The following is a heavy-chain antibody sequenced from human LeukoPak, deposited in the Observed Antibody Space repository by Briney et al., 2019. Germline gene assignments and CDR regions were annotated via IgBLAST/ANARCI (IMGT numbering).Heavy chain of an antibody. CDR1: GASISSYN. V-gene: IGHV4-59*08. Sequence: TPSDTLSLTCTASGASISSYNWSWFRQPPGRGLEWIGNIYYSGGTNYNPSLKSRVTISVDTSKNQFSLKLSSVTAADTAVYYCAREGGPYRPLDYSGQGTLVTVAS. CDR2: IYYSGGT. J-gene: IGHJ4*02. CDR3: AREGGPYRPLDY.